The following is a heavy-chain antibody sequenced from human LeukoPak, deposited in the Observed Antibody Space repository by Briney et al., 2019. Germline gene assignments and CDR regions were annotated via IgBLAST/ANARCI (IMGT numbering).Heavy chain of an antibody. CDR3: ARHWASRLFDY. D-gene: IGHD3-16*01. J-gene: IGHJ4*02. CDR1: GFTFSSYE. CDR2: ISSSGSII. Sequence: GSLRLSCAASGFTFSSYEMNWVRQAPGKGLEWVSYISSSGSIIYYADSVKGRFTISRDNAKNSLYLQMDSLRAEDTAVYYCARHWASRLFDYWGQGTLVTVSS. V-gene: IGHV3-48*03.